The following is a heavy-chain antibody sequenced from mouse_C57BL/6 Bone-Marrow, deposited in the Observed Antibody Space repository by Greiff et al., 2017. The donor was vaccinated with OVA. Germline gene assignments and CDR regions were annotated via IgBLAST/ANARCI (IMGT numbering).Heavy chain of an antibody. CDR2: IYPGSGST. CDR3: ARSSYYGNYGYFDV. CDR1: GYTFTSYW. Sequence: QVHVKQPGAELVKPGASVKMSCKASGYTFTSYWITWVKQRPGQGLEWIGDIYPGSGSTNYNEKFKSKATLTVDTSSSTAYMQLSSLTSEDSAVYYCARSSYYGNYGYFDVWGTGTTVTVSS. V-gene: IGHV1-55*01. J-gene: IGHJ1*03. D-gene: IGHD2-1*01.